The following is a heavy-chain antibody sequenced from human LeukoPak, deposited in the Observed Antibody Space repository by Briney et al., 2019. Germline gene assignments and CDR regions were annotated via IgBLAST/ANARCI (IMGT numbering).Heavy chain of an antibody. CDR3: ARRSGSGWFEGFDY. V-gene: IGHV3-30*02. D-gene: IGHD6-19*01. Sequence: PGGSLRLSCAASGFTFSTYGLHWVRQAPGKGLQWVAFVRYDGTEKYYADSVKGRFTISKDTSKNTLYLQMNSLRAEDTAVYYCARRSGSGWFEGFDYWGQGTLVTVSS. CDR2: VRYDGTEK. J-gene: IGHJ4*02. CDR1: GFTFSTYG.